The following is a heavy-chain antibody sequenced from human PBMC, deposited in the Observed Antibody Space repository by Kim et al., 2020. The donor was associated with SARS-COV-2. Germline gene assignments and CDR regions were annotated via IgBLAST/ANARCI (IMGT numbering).Heavy chain of an antibody. CDR2: IYPGDSDT. J-gene: IGHJ3*02. V-gene: IGHV5-51*01. Sequence: GESLKISCKGSGYSFTSYWIGWVRQMPGKGLEWMGIIYPGDSDTRYSPSFQGQVTISADKSISTAYLQWSSLKASDTAMYYCASGLVEMSTISGGAFDIWGQGTMVTVSS. D-gene: IGHD1-26*01. CDR1: GYSFTSYW. CDR3: ASGLVEMSTISGGAFDI.